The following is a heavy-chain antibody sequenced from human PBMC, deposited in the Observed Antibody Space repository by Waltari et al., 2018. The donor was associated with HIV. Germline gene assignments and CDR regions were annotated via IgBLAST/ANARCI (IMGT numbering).Heavy chain of an antibody. V-gene: IGHV3-21*01. Sequence: EVRLLESGGGLVRPGGSLRLSCAASGFRFSDYNMNWVRKGPGKGLGWVACFGSLQNFIHYADSVKGRVTVSRDNAKNSLYLQMNSLAAEDTAVYYCAWGPSSGWSWFDPWGQGTLVTVSS. CDR1: GFRFSDYN. CDR2: FGSLQNFI. CDR3: AWGPSSGWSWFDP. J-gene: IGHJ5*02. D-gene: IGHD6-19*01.